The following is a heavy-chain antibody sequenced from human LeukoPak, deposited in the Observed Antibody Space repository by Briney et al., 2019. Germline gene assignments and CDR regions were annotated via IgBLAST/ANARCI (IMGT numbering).Heavy chain of an antibody. V-gene: IGHV3-9*01. Sequence: GGSLRLSCAASGFAFHDYAMHWVRQAPGKGLEWVAGINWLGGNAGYADSVKGRFTLSRDNTKNSLYLQMNSLRVEDTAFYFCSKAINHYYDSSGYFEAWGQGTLVTVSS. D-gene: IGHD3-22*01. CDR1: GFAFHDYA. J-gene: IGHJ5*02. CDR2: INWLGGNA. CDR3: SKAINHYYDSSGYFEA.